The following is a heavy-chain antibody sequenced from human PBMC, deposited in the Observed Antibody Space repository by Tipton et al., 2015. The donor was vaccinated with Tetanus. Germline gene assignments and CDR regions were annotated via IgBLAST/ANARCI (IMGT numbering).Heavy chain of an antibody. CDR2: IYYTGNT. J-gene: IGHJ4*02. D-gene: IGHD1-26*01. Sequence: TLSLTCTVSGDSLRSGGYYWSWIRQHPGQGLEWIGYIYYTGNTYYNPSLKSRVTLSIDMSKNQFSLRLSSVTAADTAVYFCARRVVGATLDYWGQGSLVTVSS. V-gene: IGHV4-31*03. CDR1: GDSLRSGGYY. CDR3: ARRVVGATLDY.